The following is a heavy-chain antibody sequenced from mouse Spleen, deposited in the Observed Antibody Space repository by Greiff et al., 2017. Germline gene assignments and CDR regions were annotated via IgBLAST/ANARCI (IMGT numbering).Heavy chain of an antibody. CDR2: ISSGGGNT. Sequence: EVQLVESGGGLVKPGGSLKLSCAASGFTFSSYTMSWVRQTPAKRLEWVATISSGGGNTYYPDSVKGRFTISRDNARNTLYLQMSSLRSEDTAMYYCARRAYYSYYSYDEDYAMDYWGQGTSVTVSS. J-gene: IGHJ4*01. CDR1: GFTFSSYT. V-gene: IGHV5-9*04. CDR3: ARRAYYSYYSYDEDYAMDY. D-gene: IGHD2-12*01.